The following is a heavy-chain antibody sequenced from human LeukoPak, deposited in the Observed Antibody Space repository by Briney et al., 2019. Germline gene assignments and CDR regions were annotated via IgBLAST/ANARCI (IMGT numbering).Heavy chain of an antibody. CDR2: ISSSGGT. D-gene: IGHD3-22*01. J-gene: IGHJ3*02. CDR3: ARGPYSYDSSGAFDI. CDR1: GDSISSGDYY. V-gene: IGHV4-61*02. Sequence: SQTLSLACTVSGDSISSGDYYWSWIRQPAGKGLEWIGRISSSGGTNYNPSLKSRVTISVDTSKNQFSLKLSSVTAADTAVYFCARGPYSYDSSGAFDICGQGTMVTVSS.